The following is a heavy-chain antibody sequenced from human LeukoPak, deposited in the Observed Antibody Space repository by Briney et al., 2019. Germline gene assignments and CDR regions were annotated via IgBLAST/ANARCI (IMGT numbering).Heavy chain of an antibody. Sequence: AGGSLRLSCAASGFTFSSYAMSWVRQAPGKGLEWVSAVSGSGGSTYYADSVKGRFTISRDHSKNTLYLQMNSLRAEDTAVYYCAKEPTKYSSSWYNFPPNWFDPWGQGTLVTVSS. V-gene: IGHV3-23*01. CDR2: VSGSGGST. J-gene: IGHJ5*02. CDR1: GFTFSSYA. CDR3: AKEPTKYSSSWYNFPPNWFDP. D-gene: IGHD6-13*01.